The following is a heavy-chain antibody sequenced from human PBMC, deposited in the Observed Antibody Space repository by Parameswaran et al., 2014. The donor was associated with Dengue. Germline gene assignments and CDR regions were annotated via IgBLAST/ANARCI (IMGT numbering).Heavy chain of an antibody. Sequence: WIRQPPGKGLEWIGYIYYSGSTYYNPSLKSRVTISVDTSKNQFSLKLSSVTAADTAVYYCAREHIPYGDSPPGAFDIWGQGTMVTVSS. CDR2: IYYSGST. V-gene: IGHV4-31*02. J-gene: IGHJ3*02. D-gene: IGHD4-17*01. CDR3: AREHIPYGDSPPGAFDI.